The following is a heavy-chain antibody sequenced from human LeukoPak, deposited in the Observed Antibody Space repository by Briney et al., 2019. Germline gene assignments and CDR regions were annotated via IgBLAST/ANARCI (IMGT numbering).Heavy chain of an antibody. J-gene: IGHJ4*02. Sequence: LPGGSLRLSCAASGFTFSRYSMNWVRQAPGKGLEWVSYISSSGSTIYYADSVKGRFTISRDNAKNSLYLQMNSLRAEDTAVYYCARYSRLSGMDYWGQGTLVTVSS. CDR1: GFTFSRYS. V-gene: IGHV3-48*04. D-gene: IGHD5-12*01. CDR2: ISSSGSTI. CDR3: ARYSRLSGMDY.